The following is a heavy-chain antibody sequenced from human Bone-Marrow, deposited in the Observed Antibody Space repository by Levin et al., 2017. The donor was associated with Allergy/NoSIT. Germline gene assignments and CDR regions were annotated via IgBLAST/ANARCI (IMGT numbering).Heavy chain of an antibody. CDR3: ARDGGESYGIGTWVDY. J-gene: IGHJ4*02. CDR2: ISSSSSYI. V-gene: IGHV3-21*01. Sequence: GGSLRLSCAASGFTFSSYSMNWVRQAPGKGLEWVSSISSSSSYIYYADSVKGRFTISRDNAKNSLYLQMNSLRAEDTAVYYCARDGGESYGIGTWVDYWGQGTLVTVSS. D-gene: IGHD5-18*01. CDR1: GFTFSSYS.